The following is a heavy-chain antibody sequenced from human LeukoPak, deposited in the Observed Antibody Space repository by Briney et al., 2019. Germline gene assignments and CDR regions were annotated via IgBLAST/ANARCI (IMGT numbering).Heavy chain of an antibody. CDR1: GYTFTSYY. J-gene: IGHJ3*02. V-gene: IGHV1-2*02. D-gene: IGHD3-16*02. CDR3: ARDLERLYPGGAFDI. Sequence: GASVKVSCKASGYTFTSYYMHWVRQAPGQGLEWMGWINPNSGGTNYAQKFQGRVTMTRDTSISTAYMELSGLRSDDTAVYYCARDLERLYPGGAFDIWGQGTMATVSS. CDR2: INPNSGGT.